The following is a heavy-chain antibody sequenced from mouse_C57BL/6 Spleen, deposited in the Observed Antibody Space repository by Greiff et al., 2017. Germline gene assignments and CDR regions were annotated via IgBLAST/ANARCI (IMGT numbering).Heavy chain of an antibody. CDR1: GFTFSNYW. J-gene: IGHJ2*01. CDR3: TGGISYFDY. D-gene: IGHD1-1*01. Sequence: EVQRVESGGGLVQPGGSMKLSCVASGFTFSNYWMNWVRQSPEKGLEWVAQIRLKSDNYATPYAESVKGRFTISRDDSKSSVYLQMNNLRAEDTGIYYCTGGISYFDYWGQGTTLTVSS. CDR2: IRLKSDNYAT. V-gene: IGHV6-3*01.